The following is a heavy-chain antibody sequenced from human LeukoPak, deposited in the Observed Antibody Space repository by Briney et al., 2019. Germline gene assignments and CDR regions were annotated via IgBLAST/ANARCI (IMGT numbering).Heavy chain of an antibody. Sequence: GGSLRLSCAASGSTFTFYGMSWVRQAPGKGLEWVSVISGSGGSTYYADSVKGRFTISRDNSKNTLYLQMDSLRAEDTAVYYCAKWDDDLYYYYYMDVWGKGTTVTVSS. CDR1: GSTFTFYG. CDR3: AKWDDDLYYYYYMDV. D-gene: IGHD4-17*01. V-gene: IGHV3-23*01. CDR2: ISGSGGST. J-gene: IGHJ6*03.